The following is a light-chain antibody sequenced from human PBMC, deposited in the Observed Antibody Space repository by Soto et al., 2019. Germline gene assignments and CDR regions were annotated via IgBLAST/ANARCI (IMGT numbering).Light chain of an antibody. J-gene: IGLJ1*01. Sequence: QSVLTQPPSVSGAPGQRVTISCTGSSSNIGAGYDVHWYQQLPGTAPKLLIYVNNNRPSGVPDRFSGSKSGTSASLAITGLLAEDEADYYCQSYDSRLSVSYVFGTGTKVTVL. CDR1: SSNIGAGYD. CDR3: QSYDSRLSVSYV. V-gene: IGLV1-40*01. CDR2: VNN.